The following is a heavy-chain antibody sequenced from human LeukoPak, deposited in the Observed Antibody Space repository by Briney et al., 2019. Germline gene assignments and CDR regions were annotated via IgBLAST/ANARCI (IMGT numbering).Heavy chain of an antibody. J-gene: IGHJ4*02. CDR2: INTNTGNP. V-gene: IGHV7-4-1*02. CDR1: GYTFTSYA. D-gene: IGHD3-22*01. CDR3: ARDRLPSYYYDSSGYYGRATSFDY. Sequence: ASVKVSCKASGYTFTSYAMNWVRQAPGQGLEWMGWINTNTGNPTYAQGFTGRFVFSLDTSVSTAYLQISSLKAEDTAVYYCARDRLPSYYYDSSGYYGRATSFDYWGQGTLVTVSS.